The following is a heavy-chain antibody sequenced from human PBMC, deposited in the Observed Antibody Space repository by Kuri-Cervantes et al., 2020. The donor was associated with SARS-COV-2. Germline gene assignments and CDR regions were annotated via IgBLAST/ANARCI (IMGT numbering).Heavy chain of an antibody. V-gene: IGHV1-69*13. D-gene: IGHD4-17*01. Sequence: SVKVSCKASGGTFSSYAISWVRRAPGQGLEWMGGIIPIFGTANYAQKFQGRVTITADESTSTAYMELSSLGSEDTAVYYCARVEEYGDSYYYYYGMDVWGQGTTVTVSS. J-gene: IGHJ6*02. CDR3: ARVEEYGDSYYYYYGMDV. CDR1: GGTFSSYA. CDR2: IIPIFGTA.